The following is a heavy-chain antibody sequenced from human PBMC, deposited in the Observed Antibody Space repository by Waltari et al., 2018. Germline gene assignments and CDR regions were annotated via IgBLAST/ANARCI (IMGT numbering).Heavy chain of an antibody. V-gene: IGHV3-23*01. Sequence: EVQLLESGGGLVQPGGSLRLSCAASGFTFSSYAMRGVRQAPGKGLEWVSAISGSGGSTYYADSVKGRFTISRDNSKNTLYLQMNSLRAEDTAVYYCAKDFWSSGYYYWGQGTLVTVSS. J-gene: IGHJ4*02. CDR1: GFTFSSYA. CDR3: AKDFWSSGYYY. CDR2: ISGSGGST. D-gene: IGHD3-22*01.